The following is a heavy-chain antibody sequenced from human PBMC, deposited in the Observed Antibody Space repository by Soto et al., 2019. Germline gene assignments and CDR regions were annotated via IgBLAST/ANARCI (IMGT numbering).Heavy chain of an antibody. CDR1: GYTFTSYG. Sequence: HVKLVQSGTELKKPGASVKVSCKVSGYTFTSYGMSWVRQAPGQGLEWMGWISTYNGNTNYAQNLQGRVTMTTDTSRSTADMELRSLRSDDTSVYYCASRSGTYPYYFDYWGQVTLVTVYS. CDR3: ASRSGTYPYYFDY. CDR2: ISTYNGNT. D-gene: IGHD1-26*01. V-gene: IGHV1-18*01. J-gene: IGHJ4*02.